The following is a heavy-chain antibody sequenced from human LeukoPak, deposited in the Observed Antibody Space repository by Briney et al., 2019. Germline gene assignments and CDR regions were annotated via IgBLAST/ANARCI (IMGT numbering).Heavy chain of an antibody. D-gene: IGHD6-13*01. CDR3: TRRPYSSSWYYFDY. Sequence: GGSLRLSCAASGFTFSDYYMSWVRQAPGKGLEWVSYISSSGSMLHYADSVEGRFTISRDNAKNSLYLQMSSLRVEDTAVYYCTRRPYSSSWYYFDYWGQGTLVTVSS. V-gene: IGHV3-11*04. CDR2: ISSSGSML. CDR1: GFTFSDYY. J-gene: IGHJ4*02.